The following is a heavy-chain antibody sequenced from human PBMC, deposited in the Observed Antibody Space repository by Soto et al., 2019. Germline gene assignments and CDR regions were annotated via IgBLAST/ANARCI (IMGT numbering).Heavy chain of an antibody. J-gene: IGHJ4*02. Sequence: QVQLQESGAGLVKPAQTLNLTCTVSGDSISSGGYYWSWNRHHPGKGLEWIGNIYYSGSTYYHPSLRSRVTISVDTSKNQFSLKLSSVTGADTAVFYCARGVDTAMEYDYWGQGTLVTVSS. CDR3: ARGVDTAMEYDY. V-gene: IGHV4-31*03. D-gene: IGHD5-18*01. CDR2: IYYSGST. CDR1: GDSISSGGYY.